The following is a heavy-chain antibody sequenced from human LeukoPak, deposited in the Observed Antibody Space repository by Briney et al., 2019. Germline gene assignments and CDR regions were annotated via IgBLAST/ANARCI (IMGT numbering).Heavy chain of an antibody. J-gene: IGHJ4*02. V-gene: IGHV2-5*01. CDR2: LYWNGDK. CDR3: VHRLRGYSSGSYYFDY. CDR1: GFSLTTDGVG. D-gene: IGHD3-22*01. Sequence: SGPTLVEPTQTLTLTCTFSGFSLTTDGVGVGWTRQPPGKALEWLALLYWNGDKRYSPSLRSRLIITKDTSKDQVVLTMTNMDPVDTATYYCVHRLRGYSSGSYYFDYWGQGTLVTVSS.